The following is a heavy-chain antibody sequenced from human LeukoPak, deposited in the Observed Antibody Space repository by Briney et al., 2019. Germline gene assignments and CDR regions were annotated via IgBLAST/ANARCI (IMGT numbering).Heavy chain of an antibody. V-gene: IGHV3-7*01. CDR2: IKQDGSEK. CDR1: GFTFSSYW. Sequence: PGGSLRLSCAASGFTFSSYWMSWVRQAPGKGLEGVANIKQDGSEKYYVDSVKGRFTISRDNAKNSLYLQMNSLRAEDTAVYYCARHDPRRGSYNHYFDYWGQGTLVTVSS. J-gene: IGHJ4*02. CDR3: ARHDPRRGSYNHYFDY. D-gene: IGHD1-26*01.